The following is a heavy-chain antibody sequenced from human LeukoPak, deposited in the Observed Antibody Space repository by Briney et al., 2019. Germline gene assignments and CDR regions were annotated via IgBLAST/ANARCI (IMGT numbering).Heavy chain of an antibody. CDR3: ASDRFGEPMNC. Sequence: SETLSLTCTVSGGSISSSSYYWGWIRQPPGKGLEWIGSIYYSGSTYYNPSLKSRVTISVDTSKNQFALKLSSVTAADTAVYYCASDRFGEPMNCWGQGTLVTVSS. CDR2: IYYSGST. D-gene: IGHD3-10*01. CDR1: GGSISSSSYY. J-gene: IGHJ4*02. V-gene: IGHV4-39*01.